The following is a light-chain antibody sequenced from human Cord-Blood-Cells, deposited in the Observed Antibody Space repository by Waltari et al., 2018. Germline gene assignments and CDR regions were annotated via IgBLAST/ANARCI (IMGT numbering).Light chain of an antibody. Sequence: EIVLTQSPAPLSLSPGERATLSCRASQSVSSYLAWYQQKPGQAPRLLIYDASNRATGIPARFSGSWSGTDFTLTISSLEPEDCAVYYCQQRSNWLTFGGGTKVEIK. V-gene: IGKV3-11*01. CDR3: QQRSNWLT. CDR1: QSVSSY. CDR2: DAS. J-gene: IGKJ4*01.